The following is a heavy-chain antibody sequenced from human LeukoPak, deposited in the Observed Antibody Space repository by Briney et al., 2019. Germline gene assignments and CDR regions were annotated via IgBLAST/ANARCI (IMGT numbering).Heavy chain of an antibody. CDR1: GFSFSSYG. V-gene: IGHV3-33*01. CDR2: IWYDGSNK. J-gene: IGHJ3*02. D-gene: IGHD3-10*01. CDR3: ASLDGGSGNAVDI. Sequence: GGSLRLSCAASGFSFSSYGMHWVRQAPGKGLEWVAGIWYDGSNKYYADSVKGRFTISRDNSKNTLYLQMNSLRAEGTAVYYWASLDGGSGNAVDIWGEGEMVTVSS.